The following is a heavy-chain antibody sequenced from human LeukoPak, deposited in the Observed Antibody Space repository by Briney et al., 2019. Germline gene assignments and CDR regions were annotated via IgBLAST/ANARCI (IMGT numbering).Heavy chain of an antibody. J-gene: IGHJ4*02. CDR1: GFTFSTYA. Sequence: GGSLRLSCAASGFTFSTYAMSWVRQAPGKGLEWVSGINSGGGTTYYADSMQGRFTISRDNSKNMLYLQMSSLSVEDTAVYYCARGSHYYGSGNWGQGTLVTVSS. V-gene: IGHV3-23*01. CDR3: ARGSHYYGSGN. CDR2: INSGGGTT. D-gene: IGHD3-10*01.